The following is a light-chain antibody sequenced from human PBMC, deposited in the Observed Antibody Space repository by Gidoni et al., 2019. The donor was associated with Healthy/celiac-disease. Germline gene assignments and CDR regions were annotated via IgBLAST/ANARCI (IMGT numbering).Light chain of an antibody. V-gene: IGLV2-14*03. CDR1: SSDVGGYNY. Sequence: QSALTQPAPVSVSPGQSLTISCTGTSSDVGGYNYVTWYQQHPGKAPKIMIYDVSNRPSGVSNRFSGSKSGNTASLTISGLQAEDEADYYCSSYTSSSTLVVFGGGTKLTVL. CDR3: SSYTSSSTLVV. J-gene: IGLJ2*01. CDR2: DVS.